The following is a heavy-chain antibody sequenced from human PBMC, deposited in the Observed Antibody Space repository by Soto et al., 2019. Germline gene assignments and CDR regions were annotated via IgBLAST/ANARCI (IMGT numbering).Heavy chain of an antibody. J-gene: IGHJ4*02. Sequence: QVQLVESGGCVVQPGRSLRLSCAASGLTLINYAMHWVRQAPGKGLEWVAVISYDGSNRYYADSEKGRFTISRDNSKNKLYLQLNSLRAEDTAVYYCARVTQAVAADYWGQGTLVTVSS. CDR1: GLTLINYA. V-gene: IGHV3-30-3*01. CDR3: ARVTQAVAADY. D-gene: IGHD6-19*01. CDR2: ISYDGSNR.